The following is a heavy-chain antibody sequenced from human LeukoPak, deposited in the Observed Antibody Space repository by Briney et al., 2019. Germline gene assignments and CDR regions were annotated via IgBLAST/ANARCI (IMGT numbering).Heavy chain of an antibody. J-gene: IGHJ4*02. D-gene: IGHD1-26*01. CDR3: AKDGNSGSYYYFDY. CDR1: GFTFSSHS. V-gene: IGHV3-21*04. CDR2: INGSGTYI. Sequence: GGSLRLSCAASGFTFSSHSMNWARQAPGKGLEWVSSINGSGTYIFYADSVKGRFAISKDDATNSLYLQMNSLRAEDTAVYYCAKDGNSGSYYYFDYWGQGTLVTVSS.